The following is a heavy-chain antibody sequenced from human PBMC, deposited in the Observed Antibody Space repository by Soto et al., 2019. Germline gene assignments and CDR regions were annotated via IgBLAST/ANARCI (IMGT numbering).Heavy chain of an antibody. CDR1: GYTFTSYD. CDR2: MNPNSGNT. J-gene: IGHJ5*02. V-gene: IGHV1-8*01. CDR3: VRGDYYDSSGNWFDP. D-gene: IGHD3-22*01. Sequence: ASVKVPCKASGYTFTSYDINWVRQATGQGLEWMGWMNPNSGNTGYAQKFQGRVTMTRDPSISTAYMELSSLRSEDTAVYYCVRGDYYDSSGNWFDPWGQGTLVTVSS.